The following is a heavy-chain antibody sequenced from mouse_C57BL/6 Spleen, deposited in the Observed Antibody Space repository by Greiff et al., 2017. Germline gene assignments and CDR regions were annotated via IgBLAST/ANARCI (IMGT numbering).Heavy chain of an antibody. CDR1: GYTFTDYE. D-gene: IGHD1-1*02. V-gene: IGHV1-15*01. CDR2: IDPETGGT. CDR3: TRSRWDFDG. Sequence: QVQLQQSGAELVRPGASVTLSCTASGYTFTDYEMHWVKQTPVHGLEWIGAIDPETGGTAYNQKFKGKAILTADKSSSTAYMELRSLTSEDSAVYYCTRSRWDFDGRGKGTTLTVSS. J-gene: IGHJ2*01.